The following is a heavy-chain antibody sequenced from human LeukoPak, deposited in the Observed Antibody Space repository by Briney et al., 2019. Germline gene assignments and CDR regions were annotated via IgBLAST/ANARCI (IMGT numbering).Heavy chain of an antibody. J-gene: IGHJ4*02. Sequence: GGSLRLSCAASGFTFSSYGMHWVRQAPGKGLEWVAFIRYDGSNKYYADSVKGRFTISRDNSKNTLYLQMNSLRAEDTAVYYCAKDKGDVGSSGRLEYWGQGTLVTVPS. D-gene: IGHD6-6*01. V-gene: IGHV3-30*02. CDR2: IRYDGSNK. CDR3: AKDKGDVGSSGRLEY. CDR1: GFTFSSYG.